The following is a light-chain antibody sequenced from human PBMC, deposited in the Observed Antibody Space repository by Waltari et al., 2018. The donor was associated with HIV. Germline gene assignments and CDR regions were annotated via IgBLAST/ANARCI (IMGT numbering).Light chain of an antibody. Sequence: QSALTQPASVSGSPGQSITISCTGTSRAVGGYNYVSWYQQHPGKAPKLMIYEVSNRPSGVSNRFSGSKSGNTASLTISRLQAEDEADYYCSSYTTSSSTLPFGGGTKLTVL. V-gene: IGLV2-14*01. J-gene: IGLJ2*01. CDR1: SRAVGGYNY. CDR2: EVS. CDR3: SSYTTSSSTLP.